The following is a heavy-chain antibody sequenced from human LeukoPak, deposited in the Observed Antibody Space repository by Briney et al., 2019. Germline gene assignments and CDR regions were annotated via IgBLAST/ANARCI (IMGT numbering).Heavy chain of an antibody. CDR2: IYHSGST. CDR1: GGSISSGNW. D-gene: IGHD6-19*01. J-gene: IGHJ3*02. V-gene: IGHV4-4*02. Sequence: PSETPSLTCAVSGGSISSGNWWSWVRQPPGKGLEWIGEIYHSGSTNYDPSLKSRVTISVDKSKNQVSLKLSSVTAADTAVYYCARADLAVASAFDIWGQGTKVTVSS. CDR3: ARADLAVASAFDI.